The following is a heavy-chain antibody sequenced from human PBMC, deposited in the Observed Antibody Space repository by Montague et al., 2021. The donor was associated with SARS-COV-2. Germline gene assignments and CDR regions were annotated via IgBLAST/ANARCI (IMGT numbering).Heavy chain of an antibody. CDR1: GFTFSDYY. D-gene: IGHD6-13*01. J-gene: IGHJ4*02. Sequence: SLRLSCAASGFTFSDYYMSWMRQAPGKGLEWVLYISRSGTTKYYADSVKGRFTISRDNARKTLYLQMNSLRAEDTAVYYCARLSPGEAAGLDYWGQGTLVTVSS. CDR3: ARLSPGEAAGLDY. CDR2: ISRSGTTK. V-gene: IGHV3-11*01.